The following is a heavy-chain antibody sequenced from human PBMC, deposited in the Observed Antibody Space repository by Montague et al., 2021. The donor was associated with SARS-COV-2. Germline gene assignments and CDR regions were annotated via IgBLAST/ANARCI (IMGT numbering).Heavy chain of an antibody. CDR2: IYSSGST. V-gene: IGHV4-59*02. Sequence: SETLSLTCSVSSGSVSSDYWSWIRQPPGKGLEWIGYIYSSGSTSYNPSLKSRVTISIDTSKNQFSLRLSSVTAADTAVYYCARTGDAYTSYYFDYWGQGTLVTVS. D-gene: IGHD5-24*01. J-gene: IGHJ4*02. CDR1: SGSVSSDY. CDR3: ARTGDAYTSYYFDY.